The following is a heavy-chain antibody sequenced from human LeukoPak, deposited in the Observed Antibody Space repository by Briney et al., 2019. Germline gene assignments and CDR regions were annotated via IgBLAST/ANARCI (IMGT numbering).Heavy chain of an antibody. CDR3: ARASYCSSTSCYTYVDY. V-gene: IGHV1-18*01. CDR1: GYTFTSYG. J-gene: IGHJ4*02. CDR2: ISAYNGNT. D-gene: IGHD2-2*02. Sequence: ASMKVSCKASGYTFTSYGISWVRQAPGQGLEWMGWISAYNGNTNYAQKLQGRVTMTTDTSTSTAYMELRSLRSDDTAVYYCARASYCSSTSCYTYVDYWGQGTLVTVSS.